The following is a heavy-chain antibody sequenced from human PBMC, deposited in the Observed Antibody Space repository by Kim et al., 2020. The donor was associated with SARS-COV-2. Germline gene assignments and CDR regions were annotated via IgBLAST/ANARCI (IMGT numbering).Heavy chain of an antibody. CDR2: IRTKTEGGTF. V-gene: IGHV3-15*01. D-gene: IGHD2-2*01. Sequence: GGSLRLSCAASGFTFTNGRMTWVRQAPGKGLEWVALIRTKTEGGTFDYCAAVRGRFTISSAESKHTLYLQMISLETEDTGVYDCSTEQGSTSRYCYGM. CDR3: STEQGSTSRYCYGM. J-gene: IGHJ6*01. CDR1: GFTFTNGR.